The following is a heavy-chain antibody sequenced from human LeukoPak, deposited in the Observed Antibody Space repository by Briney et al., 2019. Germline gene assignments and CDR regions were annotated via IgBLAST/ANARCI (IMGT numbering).Heavy chain of an antibody. CDR3: ARRMGRRFGERYYYYHYMDV. CDR1: GVSISSSNSY. J-gene: IGHJ6*03. V-gene: IGHV4-39*01. D-gene: IGHD3-10*01. CDR2: IYYSGNT. Sequence: SETLSLTCTVSGVSISSSNSYWGWIRQPPGKGLEWIGSIYYSGNTYYNASLKSQVSISIDTSKNRFSLKLTSVTAADTAVYYCARRMGRRFGERYYYYHYMDVWGKGTTVTISS.